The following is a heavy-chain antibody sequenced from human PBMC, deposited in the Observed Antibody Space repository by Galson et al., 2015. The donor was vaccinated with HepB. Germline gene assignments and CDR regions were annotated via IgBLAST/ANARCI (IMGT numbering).Heavy chain of an antibody. J-gene: IGHJ5*02. D-gene: IGHD6-6*01. CDR3: AKDAVAVRPGWFAP. Sequence: LRLSCAASGFTFSSCGIHWVRQAPGKGLEWVAAISYDGSNKYYADSVKGRYTISRDNSRDTLFLQMNSLTLEDTAVYYCAKDAVAVRPGWFAPWGQGTLVTVSS. CDR1: GFTFSSCG. V-gene: IGHV3-30*18. CDR2: ISYDGSNK.